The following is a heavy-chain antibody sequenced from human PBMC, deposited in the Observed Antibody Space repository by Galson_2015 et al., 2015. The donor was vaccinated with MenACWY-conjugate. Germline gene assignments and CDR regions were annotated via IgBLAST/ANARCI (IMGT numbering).Heavy chain of an antibody. Sequence: SLRLSCAASGFTISNYVMSWVRQAPGKGLESVSTLSSRDYRTFYADSVKGRFTISRDNSKNTLYLQMNSQQAEDTAVYYCAKYLSFCSGGVCYKHYYYYYMDVWGKGTTVTVSS. CDR3: AKYLSFCSGGVCYKHYYYYYMDV. CDR2: LSSRDYRT. J-gene: IGHJ6*03. D-gene: IGHD2-8*02. CDR1: GFTISNYV. V-gene: IGHV3-23*01.